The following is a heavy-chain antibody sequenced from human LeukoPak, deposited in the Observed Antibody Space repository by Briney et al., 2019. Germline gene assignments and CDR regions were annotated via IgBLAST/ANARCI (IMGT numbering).Heavy chain of an antibody. CDR2: ISSSSSTI. J-gene: IGHJ6*03. CDR1: GLTISSYS. V-gene: IGHV3-48*04. CDR3: ARDGCSGGSCYSEDYYMDV. Sequence: GGSLRLSCAASGLTISSYSMNWVRQAPGKGLQWVSYISSSSSTIYYADSVKGRFTISRDNAKNSLYLQMNSLRAEDTAVYYCARDGCSGGSCYSEDYYMDVWGKGTTVTVSS. D-gene: IGHD2-15*01.